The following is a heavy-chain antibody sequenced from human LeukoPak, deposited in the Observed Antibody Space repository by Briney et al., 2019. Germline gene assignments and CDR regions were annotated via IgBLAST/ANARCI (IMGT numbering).Heavy chain of an antibody. Sequence: GESLKISCKGSGYSFTSYWIGWVRQMPGKGLEWMGIIYPGDSDTRYSPSFQGQVVISVDKSSNVAYLQWTTLKASDTAMYYCARHMITFGGVIVSYYYGMDVWGQGTTVTVSS. D-gene: IGHD3-16*02. CDR2: IYPGDSDT. CDR3: ARHMITFGGVIVSYYYGMDV. V-gene: IGHV5-51*01. J-gene: IGHJ6*02. CDR1: GYSFTSYW.